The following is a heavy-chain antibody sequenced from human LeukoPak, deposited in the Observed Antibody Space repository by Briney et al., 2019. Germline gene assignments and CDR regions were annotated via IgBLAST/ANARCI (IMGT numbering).Heavy chain of an antibody. CDR1: GFTFDDYA. CDR2: ISWNSGSI. CDR3: AKDSDDYGDYGPQFDY. Sequence: GGSLRLSCAASGFTFDDYAMHWVRQASGKGLEWVSGISWNSGSIGYADSVKGRFTISRDNAKNSLYLQMNSLRAEDTALYYCAKDSDDYGDYGPQFDYWGQGTLVTVSS. D-gene: IGHD4-17*01. V-gene: IGHV3-9*01. J-gene: IGHJ4*02.